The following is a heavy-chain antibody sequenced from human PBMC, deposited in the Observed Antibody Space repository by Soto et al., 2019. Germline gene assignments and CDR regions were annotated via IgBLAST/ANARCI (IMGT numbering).Heavy chain of an antibody. V-gene: IGHV1-69*06. Sequence: SVKVSCKASGGTFSSYAISWVRQAPGQGLEWMGGIIPIFGTANYAQKFQGRVTITADKSTSTAYMGLSSLRSEDTAVYYCASGYCSSTSCYWGWFDPWGQGTLVTVSS. CDR3: ASGYCSSTSCYWGWFDP. CDR1: GGTFSSYA. D-gene: IGHD2-2*01. J-gene: IGHJ5*02. CDR2: IIPIFGTA.